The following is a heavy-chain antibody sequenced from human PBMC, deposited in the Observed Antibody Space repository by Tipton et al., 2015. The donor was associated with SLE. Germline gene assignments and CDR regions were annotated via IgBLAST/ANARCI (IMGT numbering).Heavy chain of an antibody. Sequence: LRLSCTVSGASISSHYWNWIRQTPGEGLEWIGYIFYGRDTNYNPSLKSRVTISIEASKNQLSLTLKYVTAADTAVYYCARGSVVADDYWGQGTLVTVSS. CDR2: IFYGRDT. CDR3: ARGSVVADDY. CDR1: GASISSHY. V-gene: IGHV4-59*11. D-gene: IGHD2-15*01. J-gene: IGHJ4*02.